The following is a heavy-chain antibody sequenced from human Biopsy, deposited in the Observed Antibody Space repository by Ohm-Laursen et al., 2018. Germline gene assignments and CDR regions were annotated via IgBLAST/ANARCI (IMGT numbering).Heavy chain of an antibody. CDR1: GGTFSNSA. J-gene: IGHJ3*01. Sequence: SSVKVSCKASGGTFSNSAINWVRQAPGQGLEWMGGIIPIFNTAKDAQNFQGRVRMTADKSTNAAYMELTSLRSEDTAVYYCARSMLGASTGDDAFDVWGQGTLVTVSS. CDR3: ARSMLGASTGDDAFDV. CDR2: IIPIFNTA. D-gene: IGHD1-26*01. V-gene: IGHV1-69*06.